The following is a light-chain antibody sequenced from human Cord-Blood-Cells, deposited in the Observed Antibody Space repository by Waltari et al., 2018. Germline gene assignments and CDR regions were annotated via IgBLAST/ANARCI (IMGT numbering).Light chain of an antibody. CDR2: KAS. V-gene: IGKV1-5*03. CDR1: QSISSW. Sequence: DIQMTQSPSTLSASVGDTVTITCRDSQSISSWLSWYQQKPGIVPKLLSYKASSLESGVPSRFSGSGSGTEFTLTISSLQPDDFATYYCQQYNSYTFGQGTKLEIK. CDR3: QQYNSYT. J-gene: IGKJ2*01.